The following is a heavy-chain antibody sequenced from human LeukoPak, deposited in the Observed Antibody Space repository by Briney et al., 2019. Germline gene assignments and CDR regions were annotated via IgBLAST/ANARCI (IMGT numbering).Heavy chain of an antibody. Sequence: SETLSLTCTVSGGPIRSYYWSWIRQPPGKGLEWIGYIYTSGSTNYNPSLKSRVSMSVDTSKNQFSLKLTSVTAADTAVYYCARGGKATVVTMWGQGILVTVSS. J-gene: IGHJ4*02. CDR2: IYTSGST. CDR3: ARGGKATVVTM. D-gene: IGHD4-23*01. CDR1: GGPIRSYY. V-gene: IGHV4-4*09.